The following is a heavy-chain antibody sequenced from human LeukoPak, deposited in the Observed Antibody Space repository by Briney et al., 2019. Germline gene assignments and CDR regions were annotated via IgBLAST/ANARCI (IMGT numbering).Heavy chain of an antibody. J-gene: IGHJ4*02. D-gene: IGHD5-24*01. V-gene: IGHV3-23*01. Sequence: PGGSLRLSCAASGFTFSSYAMSWVRQAPGKGLERVSAISGSGGSTYYADSVKGRFTISRDNSKNTLYLQMNSLRAEDTAVYYCANERMATSLYFDYWGQGTLVTVSS. CDR2: ISGSGGST. CDR3: ANERMATSLYFDY. CDR1: GFTFSSYA.